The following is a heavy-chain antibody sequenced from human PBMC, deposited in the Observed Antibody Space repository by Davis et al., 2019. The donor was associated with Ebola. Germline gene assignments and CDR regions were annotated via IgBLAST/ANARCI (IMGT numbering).Heavy chain of an antibody. D-gene: IGHD1-26*01. J-gene: IGHJ4*02. CDR2: IYPGDSDT. Sequence: PGGSLRLSCKGSGYVFTEYWIAWVRQMPGKGLEYMGIIYPGDSDTKYSLSFKGQVTISVDKSINIAYLQWSSLKAPDSAKYYCSRVGGSSSGVYYFDYWGQGSLVTVSS. CDR1: GYVFTEYW. V-gene: IGHV5-51*01. CDR3: SRVGGSSSGVYYFDY.